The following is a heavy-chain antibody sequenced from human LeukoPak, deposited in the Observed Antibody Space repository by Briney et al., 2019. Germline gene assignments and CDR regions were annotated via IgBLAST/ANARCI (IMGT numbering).Heavy chain of an antibody. CDR3: AKDHTPYKYGYVGDY. Sequence: GGSLRVSCAASGFTFSSFAMSWVRQAPGKGLEWVAAISGSGGSTYYADSVKGRFSISRDNSKNTLYLHMNSLRADDTAVYYCAKDHTPYKYGYVGDYWGQGTLVTVSS. D-gene: IGHD5-18*01. J-gene: IGHJ4*02. CDR2: ISGSGGST. CDR1: GFTFSSFA. V-gene: IGHV3-23*01.